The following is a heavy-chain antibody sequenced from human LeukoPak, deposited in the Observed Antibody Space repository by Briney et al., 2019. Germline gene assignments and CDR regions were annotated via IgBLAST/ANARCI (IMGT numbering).Heavy chain of an antibody. V-gene: IGHV4-4*09. Sequence: PSETLSLTCTVSGGSISSYYWSWIRQPPGKGLEWIGYIYTSGSTNYNPSLKSRVTISVDTSKNQFSLKLSSVTAADTAVYYCARLGSSSHADYYYYMDVWGKGTTVTVSS. CDR2: IYTSGST. CDR3: ARLGSSSHADYYYYMDV. D-gene: IGHD6-6*01. CDR1: GGSISSYY. J-gene: IGHJ6*03.